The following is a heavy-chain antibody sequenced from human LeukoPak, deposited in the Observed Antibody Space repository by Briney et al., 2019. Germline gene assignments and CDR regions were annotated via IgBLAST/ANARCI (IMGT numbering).Heavy chain of an antibody. Sequence: PGGSLRLSCAVSGFTFSIYWMHWVPQAPGKRLEWVSGISWNSGSIGYADSVKGRFTISRDNAKNSLYLQMNSLRAEDTALYYCAKSHQVLYSWFDPWGQGTLVTVSS. D-gene: IGHD3-16*01. CDR1: GFTFSIYW. CDR3: AKSHQVLYSWFDP. V-gene: IGHV3-9*01. CDR2: ISWNSGSI. J-gene: IGHJ5*02.